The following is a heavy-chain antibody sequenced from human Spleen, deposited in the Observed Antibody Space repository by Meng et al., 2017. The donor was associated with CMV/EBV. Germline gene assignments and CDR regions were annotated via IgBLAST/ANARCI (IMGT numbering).Heavy chain of an antibody. CDR2: TYYRSKWYN. CDR1: DSVSSNSAA. Sequence: DSVSSNSAAWNWIRQSPSRGLEWLGRTYYRSKWYNEYAVSVKSRITINPDTSKNQFSLQLNSVTPEDTAVYYCARDYSSSWYNWFDPWGQGTLVTVSS. J-gene: IGHJ5*02. CDR3: ARDYSSSWYNWFDP. D-gene: IGHD6-13*01. V-gene: IGHV6-1*01.